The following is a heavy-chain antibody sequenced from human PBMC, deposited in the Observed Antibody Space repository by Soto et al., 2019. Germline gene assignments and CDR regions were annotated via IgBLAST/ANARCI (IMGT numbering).Heavy chain of an antibody. D-gene: IGHD5-18*01. CDR2: ISSSSSTI. V-gene: IGHV3-48*01. CDR1: GFAFSSYS. Sequence: GGSLRLSCAASGFAFSSYSMNWVRQAPGKGLEWVSYISSSSSTIYYADSVKGRFTISRDTSTSTVYMELSSLRSEDTAVYYRARDEDTAMVTDYWGQGTLVTVSS. CDR3: ARDEDTAMVTDY. J-gene: IGHJ4*02.